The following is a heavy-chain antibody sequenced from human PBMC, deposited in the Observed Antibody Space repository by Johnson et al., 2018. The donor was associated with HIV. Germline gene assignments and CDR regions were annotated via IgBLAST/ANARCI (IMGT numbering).Heavy chain of an antibody. CDR3: ARSNWAHFDAFDI. CDR2: ISYDGSNK. J-gene: IGHJ3*02. Sequence: QVQLVESGGGLIQPGGSLRLSCAASGFTFSSYAMHWVRQAPGKGLEWVAVISYDGSNKYYADSVKGRFTISRDNSKNTLYLQMNSLSAEDTAVYYCARSNWAHFDAFDIWGQGTMVTVSS. V-gene: IGHV3-30*04. D-gene: IGHD7-27*01. CDR1: GFTFSSYA.